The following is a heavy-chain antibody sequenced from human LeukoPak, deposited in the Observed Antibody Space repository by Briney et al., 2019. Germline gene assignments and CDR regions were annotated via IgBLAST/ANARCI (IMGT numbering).Heavy chain of an antibody. V-gene: IGHV3-15*04. CDR1: GFTFNYAW. J-gene: IGHJ6*02. CDR2: TVSEIDGGTT. CDR3: TTDEDWNYARKDV. D-gene: IGHD1-7*01. Sequence: GGSLRLSCAAPGFTFNYAWVSWVRQVPGKGLEWVGQTVSEIDGGTTDYATPVKGRFTISRDDSKSTLYLQMNSLKIEDTAVYYCTTDEDWNYARKDVWGQGATVIVSS.